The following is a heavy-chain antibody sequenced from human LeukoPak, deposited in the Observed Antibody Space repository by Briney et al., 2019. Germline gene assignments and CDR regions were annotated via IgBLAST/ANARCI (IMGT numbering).Heavy chain of an antibody. J-gene: IGHJ4*02. D-gene: IGHD6-19*01. V-gene: IGHV3-11*01. CDR2: ISSSGDRQ. Sequence: PGGSLRLSCAASGFTFSGYYMSWIRQAPGKGPEWISYISSSGDRQYYVGSVKGRFSISRDNAKNSLFLQMDSLRAEDTAVYYCARDRGAVAGQYFDYWGQGTLVTVSS. CDR1: GFTFSGYY. CDR3: ARDRGAVAGQYFDY.